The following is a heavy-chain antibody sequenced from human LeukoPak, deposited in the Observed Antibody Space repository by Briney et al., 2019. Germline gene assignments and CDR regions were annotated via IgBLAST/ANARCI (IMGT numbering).Heavy chain of an antibody. Sequence: GGSLRLSCAASGFTFSAYSMNWVRQAPGKGLEWVSAISGSGGSTYYADSVKGRFTISRDNPKNTLYLQMNSLRAEDTAVYYCAKDIAAAGNGGAYFDYWGQGTLVTVSS. V-gene: IGHV3-23*01. D-gene: IGHD6-13*01. CDR1: GFTFSAYS. J-gene: IGHJ4*02. CDR3: AKDIAAAGNGGAYFDY. CDR2: ISGSGGST.